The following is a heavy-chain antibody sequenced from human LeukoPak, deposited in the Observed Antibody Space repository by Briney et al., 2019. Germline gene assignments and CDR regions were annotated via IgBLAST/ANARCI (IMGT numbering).Heavy chain of an antibody. CDR3: ARDKYYDSSGYYYGLDH. CDR1: GGSISSGGYY. Sequence: PSQTLSLTCTVSGGSISSGGYYWSWIRQHPGKGLEWIGYIYYSGSTYYNPSLKSRVTISVDTSKNQFSLKLSSVTAADTAVYYCARDKYYDSSGYYYGLDHWGQGTLVTVSS. D-gene: IGHD3-22*01. J-gene: IGHJ4*02. CDR2: IYYSGST. V-gene: IGHV4-31*03.